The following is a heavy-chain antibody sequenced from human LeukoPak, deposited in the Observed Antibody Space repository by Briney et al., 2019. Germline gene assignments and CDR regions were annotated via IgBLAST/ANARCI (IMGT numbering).Heavy chain of an antibody. D-gene: IGHD6-6*01. CDR1: GYTLTELS. CDR3: ARAEYSSSNLVDV. V-gene: IGHV1-24*01. CDR2: FDPEDGET. J-gene: IGHJ6*04. Sequence: ASVKVSCKVSGYTLTELSMHWVRQAPGKGLEWMGGFDPEDGETIYAQKFQGRVTMTRNTSISTAYMELSSLRSEDTAVYYCARAEYSSSNLVDVWGKGTTVTVSS.